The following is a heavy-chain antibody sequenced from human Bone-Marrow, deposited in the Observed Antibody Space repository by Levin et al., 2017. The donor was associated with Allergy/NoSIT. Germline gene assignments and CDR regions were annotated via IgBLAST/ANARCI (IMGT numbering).Heavy chain of an antibody. Sequence: SGGSLRLSCSASGITFSGYYISWIRQAPGKGLEWISYITTSDDTYYADSVKGRFTISGDNARDSVYLQMNSLRADDTAIYYCARDRRGIGGAFGMWGEGTMVTVSS. CDR2: ITTSDDT. V-gene: IGHV3-11*01. CDR3: ARDRRGIGGAFGM. J-gene: IGHJ3*02. CDR1: GITFSGYY. D-gene: IGHD3-10*01.